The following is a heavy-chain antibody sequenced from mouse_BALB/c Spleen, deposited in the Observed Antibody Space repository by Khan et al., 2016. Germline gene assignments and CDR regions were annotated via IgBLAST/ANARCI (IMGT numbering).Heavy chain of an antibody. D-gene: IGHD1-1*01. Sequence: QVQLQQSGAELMKPGASVKISCKAAGYTFRSYWIEWVKQRPGHGLEWIGEILPGGGTTNYNEKFQGKAIFTADSSSNTAYMQFSSLTSEDSAVYYCAISRDYGSSPAWFAYWGQGTLVTVSA. J-gene: IGHJ3*01. CDR3: AISRDYGSSPAWFAY. V-gene: IGHV1-9*01. CDR1: GYTFRSYW. CDR2: ILPGGGTT.